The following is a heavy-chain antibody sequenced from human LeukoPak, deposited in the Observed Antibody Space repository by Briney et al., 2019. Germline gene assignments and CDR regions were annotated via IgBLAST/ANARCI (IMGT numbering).Heavy chain of an antibody. J-gene: IGHJ4*02. Sequence: SQTLSLTCTVSGGSISSGGYYWSWIRQPPGKGLEWIGYIYHSGSTYYNPSLKSRVTISVDRSKNQFSLKLSSVTAADTAVYYRARDYKAGDIPSDWGQGTLVTVSS. D-gene: IGHD2-15*01. CDR3: ARDYKAGDIPSD. CDR2: IYHSGST. CDR1: GGSISSGGYY. V-gene: IGHV4-30-2*01.